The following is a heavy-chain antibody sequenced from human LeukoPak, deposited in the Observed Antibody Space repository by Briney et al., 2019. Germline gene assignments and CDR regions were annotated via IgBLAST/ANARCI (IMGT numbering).Heavy chain of an antibody. CDR1: GFTFRDYY. CDR3: ARIYGGY. V-gene: IGHV3-11*01. D-gene: IGHD3-16*01. Sequence: GGSLRLSCAASGFTFRDYYMSWIRQAPGKGLEWVSYIGTGGTPIDYADSVKGRFTISRDDAKSSLYLQMNNVRVKDTAFYYCARIYGGYWGQGALVSVSS. J-gene: IGHJ4*02. CDR2: IGTGGTPI.